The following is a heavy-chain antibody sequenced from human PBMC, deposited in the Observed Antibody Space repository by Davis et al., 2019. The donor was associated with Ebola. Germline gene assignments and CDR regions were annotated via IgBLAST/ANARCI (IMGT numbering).Heavy chain of an antibody. D-gene: IGHD3-22*01. CDR2: IYPGDSDT. CDR3: ARQPLAGTLIVVPLDF. J-gene: IGHJ4*02. V-gene: IGHV5-51*01. Sequence: GESLKISCKGSGYSFTSYWIGWVRQMPGKGLEWMGIIYPGDSDTRYSPSFQGQVTISADKSISTAYLQWSSLKASDTAMYYCARQPLAGTLIVVPLDFWGQGTLVTVSS. CDR1: GYSFTSYW.